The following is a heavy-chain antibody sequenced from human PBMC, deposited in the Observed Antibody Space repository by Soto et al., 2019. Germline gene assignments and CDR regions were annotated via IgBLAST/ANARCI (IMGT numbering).Heavy chain of an antibody. J-gene: IGHJ3*02. Sequence: PSETLSLTCTVSGGSISSGGYYWSWIRQHPGKGLEWIGYIYYSGSTYYNPSLKSRVTISVDTSKNQFSLKLSSVTAADTAVYYCARGSPFYHDPGDAFDIWGQGTMVTVSS. CDR2: IYYSGST. CDR1: GGSISSGGYY. V-gene: IGHV4-31*03. D-gene: IGHD3-16*01. CDR3: ARGSPFYHDPGDAFDI.